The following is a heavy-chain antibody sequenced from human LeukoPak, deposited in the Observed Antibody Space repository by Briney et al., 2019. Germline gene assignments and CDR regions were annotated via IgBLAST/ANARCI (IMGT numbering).Heavy chain of an antibody. J-gene: IGHJ6*03. CDR3: ARDPRGYSNQYYYYMDV. V-gene: IGHV1-2*02. D-gene: IGHD4-11*01. CDR1: GYTFTGYY. Sequence: ASVKVSCKVSGYTFTGYYMHWVRQAPGQGLEWMGWINPNSGGTNYAQKFQGRVTMTRDTSISTAYMELSRLRSDDTAVYYCARDPRGYSNQYYYYMDVWGKGTTVTVSS. CDR2: INPNSGGT.